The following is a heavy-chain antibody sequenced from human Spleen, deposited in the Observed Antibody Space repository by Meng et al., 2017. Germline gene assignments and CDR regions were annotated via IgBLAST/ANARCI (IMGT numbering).Heavy chain of an antibody. CDR1: GYSFTGYY. CDR2: INPNSGGT. D-gene: IGHD1-14*01. V-gene: IGHV1-2*06. Sequence: QVQLVQSGAAVTKPGASVKLSCKASGYSFTGYYMHWVGQGPGQGREWMGLINPNSGGTNYAQKFQVSVTMTRDISMSIAYMELSRLRYDDTAVYYCASTFPEGGYYFDYWGQGTLVTVSS. CDR3: ASTFPEGGYYFDY. J-gene: IGHJ4*02.